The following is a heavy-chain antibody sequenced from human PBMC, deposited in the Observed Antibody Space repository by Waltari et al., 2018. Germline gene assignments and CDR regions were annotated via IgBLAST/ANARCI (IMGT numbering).Heavy chain of an antibody. D-gene: IGHD3-3*01. CDR3: AKGGDLEWLFIDH. Sequence: QVQVVESGGGVVQPGRSLGLPCSASGSIFTHNGIHWVRQAPGKGLESVAVISYDGRHRFYSDSVKGRFTISRDNSRNTVSLQMDSLTVEDTALYYCAKGGDLEWLFIDHWGQGTFVTVS. J-gene: IGHJ4*02. CDR2: ISYDGRHR. CDR1: GSIFTHNG. V-gene: IGHV3-30*18.